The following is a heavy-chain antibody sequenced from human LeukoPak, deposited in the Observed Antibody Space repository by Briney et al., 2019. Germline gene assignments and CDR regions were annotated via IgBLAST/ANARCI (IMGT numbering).Heavy chain of an antibody. D-gene: IGHD3-10*01. CDR2: IYPGDSDT. V-gene: IGHV5-51*01. J-gene: IGHJ5*02. CDR3: ARADYYYGSGSFRWFDP. Sequence: GESLKISCKGSGYSFTSYWIGWVLQMPGKGLEWMVIIYPGDSDTRYSPSFQGQVTISADKSISTAYLQWSSLKASDTAMYYCARADYYYGSGSFRWFDPWAREPWSPSPQ. CDR1: GYSFTSYW.